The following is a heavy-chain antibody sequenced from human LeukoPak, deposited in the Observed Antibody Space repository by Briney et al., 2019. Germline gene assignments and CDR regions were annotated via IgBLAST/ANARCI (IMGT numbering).Heavy chain of an antibody. CDR2: ISRSSSYI. CDR1: GFTFSVYS. Sequence: GGSLRLSCAASGFTFSVYSMNWVRQAPGKGLEWVSSISRSSSYIYYADSVKGRFTISRDNAKNSLFLQMNSLRAEDTAVYYCARGVDCSGGSCYSGDYWGQGTLVTVSS. CDR3: ARGVDCSGGSCYSGDY. V-gene: IGHV3-21*01. D-gene: IGHD2-15*01. J-gene: IGHJ4*02.